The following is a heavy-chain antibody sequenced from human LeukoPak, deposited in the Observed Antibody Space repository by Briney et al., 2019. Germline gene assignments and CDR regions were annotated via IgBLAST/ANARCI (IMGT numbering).Heavy chain of an antibody. J-gene: IGHJ6*03. CDR2: IYTSGST. CDR3: ARGFGELFSYYYYYYMDV. D-gene: IGHD3-10*01. Sequence: SETLSLTCTVSGGSISSYYWGWIRQPPGKGLEWIGYIYTSGSTNYNPSLKSRVTISVDTSKNQFSLKLSSVTAADTAVYYCARGFGELFSYYYYYYMDVWGKGTTVTVSS. V-gene: IGHV4-4*09. CDR1: GGSISSYY.